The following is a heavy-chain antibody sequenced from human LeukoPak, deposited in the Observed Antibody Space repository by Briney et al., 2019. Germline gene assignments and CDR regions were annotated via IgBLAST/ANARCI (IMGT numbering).Heavy chain of an antibody. CDR2: IYYSGST. V-gene: IGHV4-59*08. D-gene: IGHD2-15*01. CDR3: ARTYSYPDAFDI. CDR1: GGSISSYN. Sequence: PSETLSLTCTVSGGSISSYNWSWIRQPPGKGLEWVAHIYYSGSTNYNPSPKSRVTISVDTTKNQFSLKLSSVTAADTAVYYCARTYSYPDAFDIWGQGTMVTVSS. J-gene: IGHJ3*02.